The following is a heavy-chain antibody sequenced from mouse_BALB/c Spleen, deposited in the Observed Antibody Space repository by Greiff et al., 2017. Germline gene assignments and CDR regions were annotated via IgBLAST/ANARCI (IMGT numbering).Heavy chain of an antibody. V-gene: IGHV5-6-3*01. D-gene: IGHD1-1*01. J-gene: IGHJ2*01. Sequence: EVQGVESGGGLVQPGGSLKLSCAASGFTFSSYGMSWVRQTPDKRLELVATINSNGGSTYYPDSVKGRFTISRDNAKNTLYLQMSSLKSEDTAMYYCARERDYYGSSEYYFDYWGQGTTLTVSS. CDR3: ARERDYYGSSEYYFDY. CDR2: INSNGGST. CDR1: GFTFSSYG.